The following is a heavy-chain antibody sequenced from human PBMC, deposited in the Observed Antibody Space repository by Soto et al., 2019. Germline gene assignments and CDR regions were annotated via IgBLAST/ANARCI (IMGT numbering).Heavy chain of an antibody. Sequence: QLQLVQSGAEVKKPGSSVKVSCKASGGTFSSYTITWVRQAPGQGLEWMGRIIPILGIANYAQKFQGRVTITADKSTSTAYMELSSLRSEDTAVYYCAQDYGEGGFDPWGQGTLVTVSS. CDR2: IIPILGIA. CDR1: GGTFSSYT. D-gene: IGHD4-17*01. V-gene: IGHV1-69*02. J-gene: IGHJ5*02. CDR3: AQDYGEGGFDP.